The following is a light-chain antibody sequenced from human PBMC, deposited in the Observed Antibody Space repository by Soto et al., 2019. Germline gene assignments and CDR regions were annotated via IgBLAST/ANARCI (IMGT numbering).Light chain of an antibody. J-gene: IGKJ2*01. CDR3: QQYNSYSRYT. CDR1: QSISSW. CDR2: DAS. Sequence: DIQMTQSPSTLAASVGDRVTITCRASQSISSWLAWYQQKPGKAPKLLIYDASSLESGVPSRFSGSGSGTEFTLTISSLQPDDFATSYCQQYNSYSRYTFGQGTKLEIK. V-gene: IGKV1-5*01.